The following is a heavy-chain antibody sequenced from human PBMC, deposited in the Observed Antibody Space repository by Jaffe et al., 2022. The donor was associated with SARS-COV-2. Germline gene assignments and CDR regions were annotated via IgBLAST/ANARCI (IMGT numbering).Heavy chain of an antibody. Sequence: QVQLQQWGAGLLKPSETLSLTCAVYGGSFSGYYWSWIRQPPGKGLEWIGEINHSGSTNYNPSLKSRVTISVDTSKNQFSLKLSSVTAADTAVYYCARGRRCSSTSCYRGSGKYYYYYYMDVWGKGTTVTVSS. CDR3: ARGRRCSSTSCYRGSGKYYYYYYMDV. V-gene: IGHV4-34*01. J-gene: IGHJ6*03. D-gene: IGHD2-2*01. CDR2: INHSGST. CDR1: GGSFSGYY.